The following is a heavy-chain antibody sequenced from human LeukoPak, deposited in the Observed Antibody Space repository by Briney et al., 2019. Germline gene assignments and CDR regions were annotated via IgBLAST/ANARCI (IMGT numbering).Heavy chain of an antibody. J-gene: IGHJ4*02. D-gene: IGHD1-26*01. Sequence: PSETLSLTCTVSGGSISSGDYYWSWIRQPPGKGLEWIGYIYYSGSTYYNPSLKSRVTISVDTSKNQFSLKLSSVTAADTAVYYCARVGSGSYPGGYWGQGTLVTVSS. CDR2: IYYSGST. CDR1: GGSISSGDYY. CDR3: ARVGSGSYPGGY. V-gene: IGHV4-30-4*01.